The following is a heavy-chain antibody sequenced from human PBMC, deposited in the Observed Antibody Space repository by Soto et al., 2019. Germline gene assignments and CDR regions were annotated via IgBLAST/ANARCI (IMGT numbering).Heavy chain of an antibody. V-gene: IGHV4-39*01. CDR2: LYYSGGT. CDR1: GGSISSSGYY. J-gene: IGHJ4*02. Sequence: QLQLQESGPGLVKPSETLSLTCTVSGGSISSSGYYWGWIRQPPGKGLEWIGSLYYSGGTYYKPSLKRRVTISVDTYKNQFSLSLISVTAADSAVYYCALRGVGYCSGRSCFDYWGQGTLVTVSS. D-gene: IGHD2-15*01. CDR3: ALRGVGYCSGRSCFDY.